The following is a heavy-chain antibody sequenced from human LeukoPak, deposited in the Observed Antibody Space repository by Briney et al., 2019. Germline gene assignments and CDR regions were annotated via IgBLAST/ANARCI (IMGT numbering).Heavy chain of an antibody. Sequence: PGGSLRLSCAASGFTFSSYGMHWVRQAPGKGLEWVAFIRYDGSNKYYADSVKGRFTISRDNSKNTLYLQMNSLRAEDTAVYYCAKPFYSNYEYFDLWGRGTLVTVSS. CDR1: GFTFSSYG. V-gene: IGHV3-30*02. CDR2: IRYDGSNK. J-gene: IGHJ2*01. D-gene: IGHD4-11*01. CDR3: AKPFYSNYEYFDL.